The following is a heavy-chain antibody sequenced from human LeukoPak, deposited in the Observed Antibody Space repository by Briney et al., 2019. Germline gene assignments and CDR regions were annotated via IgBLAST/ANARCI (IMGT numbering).Heavy chain of an antibody. CDR1: GFTFSTSS. J-gene: IGHJ6*02. CDR3: ARWFGELLDPSSAYGMDV. D-gene: IGHD3-10*01. Sequence: GGSLRLSCVASGFTFSTSSIHWVREAPGKGLDWVAVISEDGTEKYYADSVKGRFTVSRDNSKDTLSLQMNSLRVEDTAVYYCARWFGELLDPSSAYGMDVWGQGTTVTPSS. CDR2: ISEDGTEK. V-gene: IGHV3-30-3*01.